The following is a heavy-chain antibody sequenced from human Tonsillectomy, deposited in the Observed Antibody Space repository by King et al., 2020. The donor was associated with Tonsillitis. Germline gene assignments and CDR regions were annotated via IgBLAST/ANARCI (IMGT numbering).Heavy chain of an antibody. V-gene: IGHV3-20*04. CDR2: INWNGGST. CDR3: AREALTTLLRDSFHT. J-gene: IGHJ3*01. Sequence: DVQLVESGGGVVRPGGSLRLSCAASGFTFGDYGMSWVRQAPGKGLALVSGINWNGGSTGYADSVKGRFTISRDNAKNSLYLQVNSLRAEDTALYYCAREALTTLLRDSFHTWGHRKIVAVSS. D-gene: IGHD4-17*01. CDR1: GFTFGDYG.